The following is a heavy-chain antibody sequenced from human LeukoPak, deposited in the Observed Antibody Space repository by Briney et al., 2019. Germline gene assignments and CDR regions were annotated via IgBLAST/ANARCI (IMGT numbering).Heavy chain of an antibody. CDR3: ARGNNTFEMATLALDH. CDR1: GFAFSDYY. J-gene: IGHJ4*02. Sequence: GGSLRLSCAASGFAFSDYYMSWIRQAPGKGLDWLSYISISGSDTFYADSVSGRFTISRDNAKNSLFLQMNSLRVEDTAVYYCARGNNTFEMATLALDHWGQGALVTVSP. V-gene: IGHV3-11*01. D-gene: IGHD5-24*01. CDR2: ISISGSDT.